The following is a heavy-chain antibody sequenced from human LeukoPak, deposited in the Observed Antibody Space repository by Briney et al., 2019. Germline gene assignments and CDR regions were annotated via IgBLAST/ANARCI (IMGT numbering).Heavy chain of an antibody. J-gene: IGHJ4*02. CDR2: ISGYNGNT. CDR3: AGDSSGGDRHPTGYFDF. V-gene: IGHV1-18*01. Sequence: ASVKVSCKTSGYTFRTFGMSWVRQAPGQGLEWMGWISGYNGNTKYAQTVRDRVTMTTDTSTNTVYMELRSLKPDDTAVYYCAGDSSGGDRHPTGYFDFWGQGSLVIVSS. D-gene: IGHD1-1*01. CDR1: GYTFRTFG.